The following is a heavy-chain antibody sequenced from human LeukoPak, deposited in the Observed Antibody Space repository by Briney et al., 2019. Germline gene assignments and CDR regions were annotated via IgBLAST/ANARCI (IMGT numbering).Heavy chain of an antibody. CDR2: ISGSGGST. J-gene: IGHJ5*02. CDR1: GFTFSSYA. Sequence: GGSLRLSCAASGFTFSSYAMSWVRQAPGKGLEWVSAISGSGGSTYYADSVKGRFTISRDNSKNTLYLQMNSLRAEDTAVYYCAKVPAHYYDSSGYGRFDPWGQGTLVTVSS. CDR3: AKVPAHYYDSSGYGRFDP. D-gene: IGHD3-22*01. V-gene: IGHV3-23*01.